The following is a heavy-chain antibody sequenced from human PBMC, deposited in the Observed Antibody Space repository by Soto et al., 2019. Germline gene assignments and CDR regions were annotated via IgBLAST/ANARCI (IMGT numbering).Heavy chain of an antibody. V-gene: IGHV4-34*01. CDR1: GGYFSGYY. D-gene: IGHD5-12*01. J-gene: IGHJ5*02. CDR2: INHSGST. CDR3: ARKIPSGYVWFDP. Sequence: PSETLSLTCAVYGGYFSGYYWSWIRQPPGKGLEWIGEINHSGSTNYNPSLKSRVTISVDTSKNQFSLKLSSVTAADTAVYYCARKIPSGYVWFDPWGQGTLVTVSS.